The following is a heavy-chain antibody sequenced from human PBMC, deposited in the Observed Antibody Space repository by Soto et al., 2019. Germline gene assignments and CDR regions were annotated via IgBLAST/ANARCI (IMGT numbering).Heavy chain of an antibody. V-gene: IGHV3-30-3*01. CDR1: GFTFSSYA. CDR2: ISYDGSNK. J-gene: IGHJ4*02. D-gene: IGHD2-15*01. Sequence: QVQLVESGGGVVQPGRSLRLSCAASGFTFSSYAMHWVRQAPGKGLEWVAVISYDGSNKYYADSVKGRFTISRDNSKNTLYLQMNSLRAEDTAVYYCARENSMDYSHDYWGQGTLVTVSS. CDR3: ARENSMDYSHDY.